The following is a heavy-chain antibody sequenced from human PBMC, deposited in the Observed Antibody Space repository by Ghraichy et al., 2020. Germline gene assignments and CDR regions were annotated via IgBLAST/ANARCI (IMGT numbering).Heavy chain of an antibody. V-gene: IGHV3-23*01. D-gene: IGHD3-9*01. CDR1: GFTFSSFA. CDR3: AKIGLILTGNSWFDH. Sequence: LSLTCAASGFTFSSFAMSWVRQAPGKGLEWVSAISAGGGSTYYADSVKRRFTISRDNSKNTLYLQMNSLRAEDTAAYYCAKIGLILTGNSWFDHWGQVTLVTVSS. CDR2: ISAGGGST. J-gene: IGHJ5*02.